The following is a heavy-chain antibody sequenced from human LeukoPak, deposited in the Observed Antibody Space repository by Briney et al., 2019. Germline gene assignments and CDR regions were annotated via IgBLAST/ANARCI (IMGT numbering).Heavy chain of an antibody. Sequence: PGGSLRLSCADSGLTFSSNSMDWVRQAPGKGLEWVSSISSSSTYIYYADSVRGRFTISRDNAKKSLYLQMDSLRAEDTAVYFCARDRGYGYYYFDYWGQGTLVTVLS. D-gene: IGHD5-12*01. J-gene: IGHJ4*02. CDR3: ARDRGYGYYYFDY. V-gene: IGHV3-21*01. CDR1: GLTFSSNS. CDR2: ISSSSTYI.